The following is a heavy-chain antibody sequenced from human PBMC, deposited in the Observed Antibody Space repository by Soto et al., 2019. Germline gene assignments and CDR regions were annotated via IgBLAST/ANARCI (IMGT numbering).Heavy chain of an antibody. V-gene: IGHV3-64*01. CDR1: GFTFSSYA. Sequence: EVQLVESGGGLVQPGGSLRLSCAASGFTFSSYAMHWVRQAPGKGLEYVSVISSNGGSTYYANSVKGRFTISRVNSKNTLYLQMGSMRAEDMAVYYCARTSGYAFDYWGQGTLVTVSS. J-gene: IGHJ4*02. D-gene: IGHD5-12*01. CDR2: ISSNGGST. CDR3: ARTSGYAFDY.